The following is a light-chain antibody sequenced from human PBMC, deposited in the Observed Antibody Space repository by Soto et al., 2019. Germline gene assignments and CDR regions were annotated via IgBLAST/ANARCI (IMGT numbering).Light chain of an antibody. CDR3: QQYGSSPPVYT. Sequence: EIVMTQSPATLSLSPGERATLSCRASQSVSSNVAWYQQIPGQTPRLLIYGASTRATGIPVRFSGSGSGTEFTLTISSLQSEDFAVYYCQQYGSSPPVYTFGQGTKLEIK. CDR1: QSVSSN. CDR2: GAS. V-gene: IGKV3-15*01. J-gene: IGKJ2*01.